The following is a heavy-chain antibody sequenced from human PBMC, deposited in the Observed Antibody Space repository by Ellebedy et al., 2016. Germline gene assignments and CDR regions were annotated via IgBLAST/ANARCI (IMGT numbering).Heavy chain of an antibody. J-gene: IGHJ4*02. CDR2: INHSGST. V-gene: IGHV4-34*01. Sequence: SETLSLXCAVYGGSFSGYYWSWIRQPPGKGLEWIGEINHSGSTNYNPSLKSRVTISVDTSKNQLSLKLSSVTAADTAVYYCARGPSLWYYDSSGYDYWGQGTLVTVSS. D-gene: IGHD3-22*01. CDR1: GGSFSGYY. CDR3: ARGPSLWYYDSSGYDY.